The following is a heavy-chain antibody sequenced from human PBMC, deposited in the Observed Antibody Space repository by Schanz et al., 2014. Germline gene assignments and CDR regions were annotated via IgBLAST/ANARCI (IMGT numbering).Heavy chain of an antibody. Sequence: EVQLLESGGGLVQPGGSLRISCAASGFTFSGYAMSWVRQTPGKGLEWVSSITTGGNTYYRDSVKGRFIVSRDNSKITLYLEMNRLRVDDTAVYYCSKDKQGSRSDDSWGQGTLVTVSS. CDR3: SKDKQGSRSDDS. V-gene: IGHV3-23*01. CDR2: ITTGGNT. CDR1: GFTFSGYA. J-gene: IGHJ5*01. D-gene: IGHD2-15*01.